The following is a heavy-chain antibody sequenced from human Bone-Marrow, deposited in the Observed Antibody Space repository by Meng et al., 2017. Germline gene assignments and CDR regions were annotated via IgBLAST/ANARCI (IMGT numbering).Heavy chain of an antibody. CDR3: TRDLRRSRDFYGSGSYIRYYYYGMDV. Sequence: ERSLRLSCAVSGFTFSSYGMHCVRQAPGKGLGWVAVIWYDGSNKDYADSVKGRFTISRDNSKHTLYLQMNSLRAEDTAVYYCTRDLRRSRDFYGSGSYIRYYYYGMDVWGQGTTVTVSS. J-gene: IGHJ6*02. D-gene: IGHD3-10*01. V-gene: IGHV3-33*01. CDR1: GFTFSSYG. CDR2: IWYDGSNK.